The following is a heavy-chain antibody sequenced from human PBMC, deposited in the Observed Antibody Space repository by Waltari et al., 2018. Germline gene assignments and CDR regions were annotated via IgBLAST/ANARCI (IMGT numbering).Heavy chain of an antibody. Sequence: QVQLVQSGAEVKKPGASVKVSCKASGYTFTGYYMHWVRQAPGQGLEWMGWINPNSGGTNYAQKFQGRVTMTRDTSISTAYMELSRLRSDDTAVYYCARVDSSGWRDYYYYGMDVWGQGTTVTVSS. J-gene: IGHJ6*02. CDR1: GYTFTGYY. CDR2: INPNSGGT. CDR3: ARVDSSGWRDYYYYGMDV. V-gene: IGHV1-2*02. D-gene: IGHD6-19*01.